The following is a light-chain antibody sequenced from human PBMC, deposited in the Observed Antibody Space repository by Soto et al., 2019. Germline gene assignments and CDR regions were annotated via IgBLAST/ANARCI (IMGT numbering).Light chain of an antibody. V-gene: IGLV2-14*01. CDR1: RSDIGDSNF. J-gene: IGLJ1*01. CDR3: ASFRSGTILV. Sequence: QSALTQPASVSGSPGQSVTISCTGPRSDIGDSNFISWYQHSPGKAPRLLIYEVNNRPSGASKRFSGPKAGNTASLTISGLLDDDEADYFCASFRSGTILVFGSGTKVTVL. CDR2: EVN.